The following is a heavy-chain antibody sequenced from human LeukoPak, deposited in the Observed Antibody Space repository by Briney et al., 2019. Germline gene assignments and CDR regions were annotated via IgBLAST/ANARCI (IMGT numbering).Heavy chain of an antibody. D-gene: IGHD5-12*01. J-gene: IGHJ4*02. CDR3: ARGSGYSGYENYFDY. Sequence: SETLSLTCAVYGGSFSGYYWSWIRQPPGKGLEWIGEINHSGSTNYNPSLKSRVTISVDTSKNQFSLKLSSVTAADTAVYYCARGSGYSGYENYFDYWGQGTLVTVSS. V-gene: IGHV4-34*01. CDR1: GGSFSGYY. CDR2: INHSGST.